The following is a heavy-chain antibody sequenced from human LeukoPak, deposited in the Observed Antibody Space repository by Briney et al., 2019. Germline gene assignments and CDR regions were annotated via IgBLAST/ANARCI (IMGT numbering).Heavy chain of an antibody. D-gene: IGHD5-12*01. Sequence: ASVKVSCKASGGTFSSYAISWVRQAPGQGLEWMGGIIPIFGTANYAQKFQGRVTITADKSTSTAYMELSSLRSEDTAVYYCACRSRDIVATITDYWGQGTLVTVSS. CDR3: ACRSRDIVATITDY. V-gene: IGHV1-69*06. CDR1: GGTFSSYA. J-gene: IGHJ4*02. CDR2: IIPIFGTA.